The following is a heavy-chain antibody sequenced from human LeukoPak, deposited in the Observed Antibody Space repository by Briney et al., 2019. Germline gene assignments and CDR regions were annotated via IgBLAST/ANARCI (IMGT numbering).Heavy chain of an antibody. Sequence: GGSLRLSCTASGFTFGDYAMSWVRQAPGKGLEWVGFIRSKAYGGTTEYAASVKGRFTISRDDSKSIAYLQMNSLKTEDTAVYYCTRGNYYGSEWGQGTLVTVSS. J-gene: IGHJ4*02. CDR1: GFTFGDYA. V-gene: IGHV3-49*04. CDR2: IRSKAYGGTT. CDR3: TRGNYYGSE. D-gene: IGHD3-10*01.